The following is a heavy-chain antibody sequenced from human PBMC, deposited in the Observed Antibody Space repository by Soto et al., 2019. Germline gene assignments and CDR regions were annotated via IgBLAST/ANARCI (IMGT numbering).Heavy chain of an antibody. V-gene: IGHV3-33*01. CDR2: IWYDGSNK. Sequence: GGSLRLSCAASGFTFSSYGMHWVRQAPGKGLEWVAVIWYDGSNKYYADSVKGRFTIPRDNSKNTLYLQMNSLRAEDTAVYYCARDRAVAGTLDYWGQGTLVTVSS. J-gene: IGHJ4*02. CDR3: ARDRAVAGTLDY. D-gene: IGHD6-19*01. CDR1: GFTFSSYG.